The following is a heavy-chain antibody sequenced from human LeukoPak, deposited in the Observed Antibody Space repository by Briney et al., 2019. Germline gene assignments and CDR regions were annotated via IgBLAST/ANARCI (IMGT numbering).Heavy chain of an antibody. CDR1: GYSISSGYY. Sequence: PSETLSLTCTVSGYSISSGYYWDWIRQSPGKGLEWIGSIHHSGSTYYNASLKSRITISIDTSKNQFSLNLRSVTAADTAVYYCARGSHDYGDYDIPHFDYWGQGTLVTVSS. CDR2: IHHSGST. D-gene: IGHD4-17*01. V-gene: IGHV4-38-2*02. J-gene: IGHJ4*02. CDR3: ARGSHDYGDYDIPHFDY.